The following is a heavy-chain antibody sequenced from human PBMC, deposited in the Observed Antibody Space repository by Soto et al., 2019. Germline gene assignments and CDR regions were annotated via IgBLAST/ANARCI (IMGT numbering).Heavy chain of an antibody. CDR1: GYTFTSYG. Sequence: ASVKVSCKASGYTFTSYGISWVLQAPGQGLEWMGWISAYNGNTNYAQKLQGRVTMTTDTSTSTAYMELRSLRSDDTAVCYCARAEVRITIFGVASLQNWFDPWGQGTLVTVSS. CDR2: ISAYNGNT. V-gene: IGHV1-18*04. D-gene: IGHD3-3*01. CDR3: ARAEVRITIFGVASLQNWFDP. J-gene: IGHJ5*02.